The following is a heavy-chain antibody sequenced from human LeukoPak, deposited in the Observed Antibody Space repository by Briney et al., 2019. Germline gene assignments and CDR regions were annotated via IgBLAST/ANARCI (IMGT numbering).Heavy chain of an antibody. V-gene: IGHV4-59*08. D-gene: IGHD3-10*01. CDR2: MHSNGNS. CDR1: GGSVSSDY. Sequence: NSSETLSLTCTVSGGSVSSDYWSWIRQPPGKGLEWIGYMHSNGNSAYNPSLSSRVTVSLDTSKNQFSLRLESVTAADTALYYCARHVLLWLGEHNYAFDIWAEGQWSPSLQ. J-gene: IGHJ3*02. CDR3: ARHVLLWLGEHNYAFDI.